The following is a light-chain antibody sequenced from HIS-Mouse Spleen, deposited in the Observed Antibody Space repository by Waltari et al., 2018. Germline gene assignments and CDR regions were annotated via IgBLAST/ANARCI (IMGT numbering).Light chain of an antibody. CDR1: QSVSSN. V-gene: IGKV3-15*01. CDR2: GAS. J-gene: IGKJ2*01. Sequence: EIVMTQSPATLSVSPGERAPLSCRASQSVSSNLAWYQQKPGQAPRLLIYGASTRATGIPARFSGSGSGTEFTLTISSLQSEDFAVYYCQQYNNWPILYTFGQGTKLEIK. CDR3: QQYNNWPILYT.